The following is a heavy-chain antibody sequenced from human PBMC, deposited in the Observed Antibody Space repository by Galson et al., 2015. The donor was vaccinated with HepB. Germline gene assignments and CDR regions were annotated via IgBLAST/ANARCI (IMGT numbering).Heavy chain of an antibody. Sequence: SLRLSCAASGFTFSFYTMHWVRQAPGRGLEWVSSITGNSESTHYAVSVKGRFTISRDNADNLVYVEMNGLRAEDTAVYYCVKDLGRVRHVRGYWGQGTLVTVSS. CDR3: VKDLGRVRHVRGY. CDR1: GFTFSFYT. D-gene: IGHD6-6*01. V-gene: IGHV3-21*06. J-gene: IGHJ4*02. CDR2: ITGNSEST.